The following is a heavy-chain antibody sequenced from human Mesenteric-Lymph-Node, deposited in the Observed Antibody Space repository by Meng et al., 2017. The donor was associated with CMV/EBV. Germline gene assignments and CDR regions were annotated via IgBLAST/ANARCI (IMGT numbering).Heavy chain of an antibody. Sequence: GGSLRLACAASGFTFSSYAMHWVRQAPGKGLEWVAVISYDGSNKYYADSVKGRFTISRDKSKNTLYLQMNSLRAEDTAVYYCARGGYLYCSSTSCPLGYLGYWGQGTLVTVSS. CDR3: ARGGYLYCSSTSCPLGYLGY. D-gene: IGHD2-2*01. CDR1: GFTFSSYA. CDR2: ISYDGSNK. J-gene: IGHJ4*02. V-gene: IGHV3-30-3*01.